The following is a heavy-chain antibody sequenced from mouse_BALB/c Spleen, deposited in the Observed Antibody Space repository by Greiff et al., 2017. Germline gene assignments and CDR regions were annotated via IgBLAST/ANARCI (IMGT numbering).Heavy chain of an antibody. Sequence: LQQPGSELVRPGASVKLSCKASGYTFTSYWMHWVKQRPGQGLEWIGNIYPGSGSTNYDEKFKSKATLTVDTSSSTAYMQLSSLTSEDSAVYYCTRGWLPPFVYWGQGTTLTVSS. V-gene: IGHV1S22*01. J-gene: IGHJ2*01. D-gene: IGHD2-2*01. CDR1: GYTFTSYW. CDR2: IYPGSGST. CDR3: TRGWLPPFVY.